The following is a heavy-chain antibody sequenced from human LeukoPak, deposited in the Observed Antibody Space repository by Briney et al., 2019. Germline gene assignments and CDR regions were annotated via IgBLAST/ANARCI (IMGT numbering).Heavy chain of an antibody. CDR3: AYGKYYFDY. Sequence: GESLKISCKGSGYGFTSNWIAWVRQMPGKGLEWMGIIYPGDSDTRYSPSFQGQVTISADKSISTAYLQWSSLRASNTAIYFCAYGKYYFDYWGQGTLVTVSS. CDR1: GYGFTSNW. J-gene: IGHJ4*02. V-gene: IGHV5-51*01. CDR2: IYPGDSDT. D-gene: IGHD3-16*01.